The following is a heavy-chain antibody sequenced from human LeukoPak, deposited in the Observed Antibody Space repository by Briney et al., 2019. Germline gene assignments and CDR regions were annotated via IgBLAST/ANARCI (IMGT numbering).Heavy chain of an antibody. CDR1: GGFLSSYY. V-gene: IGHV4-59*01. D-gene: IGHD6-25*01. CDR3: ARDRSLGEQREFDY. CDR2: IYYSGST. Sequence: PSETLPLACTVSGGFLSSYYWSWLRQPPGKGLEWIGYIYYSGSTNYNPSLTSRVTISVDTSKNQFSLKLSSVTAADTTVYYCARDRSLGEQREFDYWGQGTLVTASS. J-gene: IGHJ4*02.